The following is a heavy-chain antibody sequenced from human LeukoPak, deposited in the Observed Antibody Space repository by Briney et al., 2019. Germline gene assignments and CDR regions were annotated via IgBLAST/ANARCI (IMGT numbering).Heavy chain of an antibody. V-gene: IGHV3-21*06. CDR2: ISSSSDYI. D-gene: IGHD6-13*01. CDR3: ARDFSYSSS. Sequence: GGSLRLSCAASGFTFRSYSMNWVRQAPGKGLEWVSSISSSSDYIHYADSVKGRFTISRDNAQNSLYLQMNSLRAEDTAVYYCARDFSYSSSWGQGTLVIVSS. CDR1: GFTFRSYS. J-gene: IGHJ4*02.